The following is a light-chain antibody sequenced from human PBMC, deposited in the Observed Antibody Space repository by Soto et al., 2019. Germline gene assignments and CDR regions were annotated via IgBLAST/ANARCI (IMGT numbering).Light chain of an antibody. CDR2: GAS. V-gene: IGKV3-20*01. CDR3: QQYGASPFT. CDR1: ESVYINS. Sequence: EIVLTQSPGTLSLSPGESATLSCKASESVYINSFAWYYQKPGQPPRLLIYGASTATGIPDRFSGSGSGTDFVLSINRLEVEDSGMYYCQQYGASPFTFGPGTRVDIK. J-gene: IGKJ3*01.